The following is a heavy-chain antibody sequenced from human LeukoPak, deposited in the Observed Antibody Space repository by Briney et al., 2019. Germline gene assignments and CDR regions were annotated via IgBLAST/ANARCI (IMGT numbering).Heavy chain of an antibody. J-gene: IGHJ4*02. D-gene: IGHD2-15*01. CDR2: IYSDGST. CDR1: GFTVSSNY. CDR3: ARDAAGLDY. V-gene: IGHV3-66*01. Sequence: PGGSLRLSCAASGFTVSSNYMTWVRQAPGKGLEWVSVIYSDGSTYYADSVKGRFTISRDNSKNTPYLQMNSLRAEDTAVYYCARDAAGLDYWGQGTLVTVSS.